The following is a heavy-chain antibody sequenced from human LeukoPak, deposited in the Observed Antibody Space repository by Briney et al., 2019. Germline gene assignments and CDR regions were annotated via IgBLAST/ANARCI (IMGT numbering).Heavy chain of an antibody. CDR2: FDPEDGET. CDR1: GYTLTELS. Sequence: ASVKVSCKVSGYTLTELSMHWVRQAPGKVLEWMGGFDPEDGETIYAQKFQGRVTMTEDTSTDTAYMELSSLRSEDTAVYYCATVGRPGYYSDSSGSDYWGQGTLVTVSS. D-gene: IGHD3-22*01. V-gene: IGHV1-24*01. CDR3: ATVGRPGYYSDSSGSDY. J-gene: IGHJ4*02.